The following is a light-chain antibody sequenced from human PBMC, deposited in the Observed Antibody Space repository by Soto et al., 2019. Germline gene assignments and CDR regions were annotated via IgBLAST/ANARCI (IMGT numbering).Light chain of an antibody. CDR3: CSYAGSSNDV. J-gene: IGLJ1*01. CDR2: EGS. Sequence: QSVLTQPASVSGSPGQSITISCTGTSSDVGGYNLVSWYQQHPGKAPKVMIYEGSKRPSGVSNRFYGSKSGNTASLTISGLQAEDEADYSCCSYAGSSNDVFGTGTKVTVL. V-gene: IGLV2-23*01. CDR1: SSDVGGYNL.